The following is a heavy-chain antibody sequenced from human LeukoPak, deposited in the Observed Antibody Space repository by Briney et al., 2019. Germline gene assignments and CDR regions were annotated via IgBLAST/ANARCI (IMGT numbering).Heavy chain of an antibody. CDR2: ISGSGGST. D-gene: IGHD2-2*01. CDR3: AKERAPLGYCSSTSCPFDY. J-gene: IGHJ4*02. V-gene: IGHV3-23*01. CDR1: GFTFSSYA. Sequence: PRGSLRLSCAASGFTFSSYAMSWVRQAPGKGLEWVSAISGSGGSTYYADSVKGRFTISRDNSKNTLYLQMNSLRAEDTAVYYCAKERAPLGYCSSTSCPFDYWGQGTLVTVSS.